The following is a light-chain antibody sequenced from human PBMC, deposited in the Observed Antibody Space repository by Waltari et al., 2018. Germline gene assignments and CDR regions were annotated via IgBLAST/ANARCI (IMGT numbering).Light chain of an antibody. CDR3: SSYTTSSTFV. Sequence: QSALPQPASVSGSPGQSITISCTGTNRYIGVYNSVSWYQQYPGKAPKVMIYGVTKRPSGVSNRFSGSKSGNTASLTISGLQAEDEAEYFCSSYTTSSTFVFGTGTKVTVL. CDR1: NRYIGVYNS. V-gene: IGLV2-14*01. CDR2: GVT. J-gene: IGLJ1*01.